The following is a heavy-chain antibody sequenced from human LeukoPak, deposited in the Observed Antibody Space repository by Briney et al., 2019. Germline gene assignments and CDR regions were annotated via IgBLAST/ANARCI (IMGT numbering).Heavy chain of an antibody. J-gene: IGHJ4*02. CDR3: AKGKYSSGGVPDY. Sequence: GGSLRLSCVASEFTFSSHAMNWVRQAPGKGLEWVSSISGGGESTYYADSVKGRFTVSRDNSKNTLYLQINSLRGEDTAVYYCAKGKYSSGGVPDYWGQGTLVTVTS. V-gene: IGHV3-23*01. CDR1: EFTFSSHA. CDR2: ISGGGEST. D-gene: IGHD6-19*01.